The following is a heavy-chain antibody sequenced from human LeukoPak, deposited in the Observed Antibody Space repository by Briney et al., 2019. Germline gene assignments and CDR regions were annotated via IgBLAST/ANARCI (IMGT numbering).Heavy chain of an antibody. D-gene: IGHD3-22*01. CDR2: VNHSGRT. J-gene: IGHJ3*02. CDR1: GGSFSDYW. V-gene: IGHV4-34*01. CDR3: ARDIQYYYDSSGYPDTFDI. Sequence: SETLSLTCAVYGGSFSDYWWTWIRQSPGKGLEWIGEVNHSGRTNYNPSLKSRVSISVDTSKNQFSLKLSSVTAADTAVYYCARDIQYYYDSSGYPDTFDIWGQGKMVTVSS.